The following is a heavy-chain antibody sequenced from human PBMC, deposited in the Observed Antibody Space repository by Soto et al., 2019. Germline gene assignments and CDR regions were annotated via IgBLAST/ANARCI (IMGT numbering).Heavy chain of an antibody. V-gene: IGHV4-59*01. CDR3: ARGYSSGWYGGGYYFDY. CDR2: TYYSGST. D-gene: IGHD6-19*01. CDR1: GGSISSYY. Sequence: QVQLQESGPGLVKPSETLSLTCTVSGGSISSYYWSWIRQPPGKGLEWIGYTYYSGSTNYNPTLRSRVTISVDTSKNQFPQKPSSVTAADTAVYYCARGYSSGWYGGGYYFDYWGQGTLVTVSS. J-gene: IGHJ4*02.